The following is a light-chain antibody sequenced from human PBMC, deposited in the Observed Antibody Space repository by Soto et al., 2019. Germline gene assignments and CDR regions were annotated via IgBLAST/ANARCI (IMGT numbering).Light chain of an antibody. CDR3: QQLQSTPFT. CDR2: GAS. V-gene: IGKV1-9*01. J-gene: IGKJ3*01. CDR1: QDISRY. Sequence: GDRVTITCRASQDISRYLAGYQQRAGKAPKLLIYGASSLPSGDRSRFSGSGSGTVFTLTISSLQPEDFATYRCQQLQSTPFTFGPGTTVD.